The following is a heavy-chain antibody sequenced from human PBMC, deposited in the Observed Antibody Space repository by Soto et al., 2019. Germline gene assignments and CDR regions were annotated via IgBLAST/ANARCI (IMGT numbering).Heavy chain of an antibody. CDR1: GFTFSSYI. V-gene: IGHV3-23*01. CDR2: IGGTGTTT. CDR3: ARDIPYCSATSCHGGNYYGLDV. Sequence: GGSLRLSCAASGFTFSSYIVSWVRQPPGKGLEWVSGIGGTGTTTYYADSVQGRFTISRDNSESTVYLQMNSLRGEDTAVYYCARDIPYCSATSCHGGNYYGLDVWGQGT. J-gene: IGHJ6*02. D-gene: IGHD2-2*01.